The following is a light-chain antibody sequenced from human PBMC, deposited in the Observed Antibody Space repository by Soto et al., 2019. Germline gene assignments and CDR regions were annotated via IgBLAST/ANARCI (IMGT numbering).Light chain of an antibody. J-gene: IGLJ1*01. V-gene: IGLV1-40*01. CDR3: QSYDSGYV. CDR1: SSNIGAGYD. CDR2: GNS. Sequence: QSVLTQPPSVSGAPGQRVTISCTGSSSNIGAGYDVHWYQQLPGTAPKLLIYGNSKRPSGVPDRFSGSKSGTSASLAITGLQAGDEADYYCQSYDSGYVFGTGTKLTVL.